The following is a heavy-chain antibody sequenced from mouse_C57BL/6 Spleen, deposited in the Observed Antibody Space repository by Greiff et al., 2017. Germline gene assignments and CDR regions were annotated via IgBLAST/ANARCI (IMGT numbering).Heavy chain of an antibody. J-gene: IGHJ4*01. CDR2: ISSGSSTI. Sequence: VQLKESGGGLVKPGGSLKLSCAASGFTFSDYGMHWVRQAPEKGLEWVAYISSGSSTIYSADTVKGRFTLSRDNAKNTLFLQMTNLRAEDTAMYYGARRDHSYARDYWGQGTSGTVSS. CDR3: ARRDHSYARDY. CDR1: GFTFSDYG. V-gene: IGHV5-17*01. D-gene: IGHD3-3*01.